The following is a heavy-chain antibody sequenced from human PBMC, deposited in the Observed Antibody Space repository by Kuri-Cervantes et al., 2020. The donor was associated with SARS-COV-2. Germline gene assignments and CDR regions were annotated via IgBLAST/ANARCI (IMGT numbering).Heavy chain of an antibody. D-gene: IGHD3-10*01. J-gene: IGHJ3*02. CDR3: ARGRIQGDTFDM. CDR1: GYSFTSYW. Sequence: GGSLRLSCKGSGYSFTSYWIGWVRQMPGKGLEWMGIIFPADSDTRYSPSFQGQVTISADKSINTAYLQWRSLKASDTAKYYCARGRIQGDTFDMWGQGTMVTVSS. V-gene: IGHV5-51*01. CDR2: IFPADSDT.